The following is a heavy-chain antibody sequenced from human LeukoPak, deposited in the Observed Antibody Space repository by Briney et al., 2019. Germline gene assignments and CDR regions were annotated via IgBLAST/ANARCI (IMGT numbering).Heavy chain of an antibody. CDR3: AREGGTWVPFDY. CDR1: GYTFTSYD. Sequence: ASVKVSCKASGYTFTSYDINWVRQATGQGLEWMGWISPYTGNTKYAQKFQGRVTMTTSTSTSIVYMELRSLRSDDTAVYFCAREGGTWVPFDYWGQGTLVTVSS. D-gene: IGHD1-1*01. V-gene: IGHV1-18*01. J-gene: IGHJ4*02. CDR2: ISPYTGNT.